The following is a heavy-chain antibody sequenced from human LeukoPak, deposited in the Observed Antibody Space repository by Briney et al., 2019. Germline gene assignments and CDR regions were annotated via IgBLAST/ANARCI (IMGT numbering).Heavy chain of an antibody. CDR2: SDYSGTI. CDR3: ARLVTINTVTTARYWYFDL. D-gene: IGHD4-17*01. CDR1: SGSISSSSYY. Sequence: PSESLSLTCTVSSGSISSSSYYWGWLRQPPGRGWDWIVSSDYSGTIYYNSSPKSRFTITVDTSKNQFSLKLSSVTAADTAVYFCARLVTINTVTTARYWYFDLWGRGTLVTVSS. V-gene: IGHV4-39*01. J-gene: IGHJ2*01.